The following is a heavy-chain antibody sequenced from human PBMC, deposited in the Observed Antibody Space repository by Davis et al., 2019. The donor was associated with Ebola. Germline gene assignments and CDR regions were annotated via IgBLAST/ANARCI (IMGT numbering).Heavy chain of an antibody. J-gene: IGHJ3*01. D-gene: IGHD3-3*01. V-gene: IGHV6-1*01. Sequence: RITINPDTSKNQFSLQLNSVTPEDTAVYYCARGFLRDGFDLWGQGTMITVSS. CDR3: ARGFLRDGFDL.